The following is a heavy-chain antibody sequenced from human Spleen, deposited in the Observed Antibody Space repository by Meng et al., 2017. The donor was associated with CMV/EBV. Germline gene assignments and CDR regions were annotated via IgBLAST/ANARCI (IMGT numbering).Heavy chain of an antibody. J-gene: IGHJ3*02. V-gene: IGHV3-21*01. CDR2: ISNSSSYR. CDR3: ARDWDPRGYCDGPPTCPPGNGLDI. D-gene: IGHD2-21*01. Sequence: MNWVRQVPGKGLEWVSFISNSSSYRYYADSVKGRFTISRDNAKNSLFLQMNSLRAEDTAVYYCARDWDPRGYCDGPPTCPPGNGLDIWGLGTLVTVSS.